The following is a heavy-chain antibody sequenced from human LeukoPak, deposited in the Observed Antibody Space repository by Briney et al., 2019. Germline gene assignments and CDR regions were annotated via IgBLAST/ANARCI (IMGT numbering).Heavy chain of an antibody. CDR3: ARSRVPATIPYSSDADY. Sequence: GGSLRLSCAASGFTFSSYAMHWVRQAPGKGLEYVSAISSNGGSTYYANSVKGRFTISRDNSKNTLYLQMGSLRAEDMAVYYCARSRVPATIPYSSDADYWGQGTLVTVSS. CDR1: GFTFSSYA. D-gene: IGHD2-2*02. J-gene: IGHJ4*02. V-gene: IGHV3-64*01. CDR2: ISSNGGST.